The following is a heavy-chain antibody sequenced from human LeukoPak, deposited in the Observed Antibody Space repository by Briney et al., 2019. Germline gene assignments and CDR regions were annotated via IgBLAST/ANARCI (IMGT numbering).Heavy chain of an antibody. V-gene: IGHV1-8*03. CDR1: GYTFTSYD. CDR3: ARVDGSPDY. Sequence: ASVKVSCKASGYTFTSYDINWVRQATGQGLEWMGWMNTKSGNTGHAQKSQGRVTITRDTSISTVYMELSSLRSEDTAVYFCARVDGSPDYWGQGTLVTVSS. J-gene: IGHJ4*02. D-gene: IGHD2-15*01. CDR2: MNTKSGNT.